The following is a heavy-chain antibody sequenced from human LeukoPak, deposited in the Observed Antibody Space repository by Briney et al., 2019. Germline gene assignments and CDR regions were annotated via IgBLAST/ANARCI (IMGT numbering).Heavy chain of an antibody. Sequence: GGSLRLSCAASGFTFSSYGMRWVRQAPGKELEWVSTISGSGGSKYYADSVKGRFTISRDNFKNTLYLQMNSLRAEDTAVYSCVKDLLIGYQYYFDYWGQGTLVTVSS. D-gene: IGHD3-16*02. J-gene: IGHJ4*02. CDR1: GFTFSSYG. V-gene: IGHV3-23*01. CDR2: ISGSGGSK. CDR3: VKDLLIGYQYYFDY.